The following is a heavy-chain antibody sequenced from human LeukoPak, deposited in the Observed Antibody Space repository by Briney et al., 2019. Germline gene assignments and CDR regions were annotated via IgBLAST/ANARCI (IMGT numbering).Heavy chain of an antibody. D-gene: IGHD5-18*01. CDR2: INPTGSST. V-gene: IGHV1-46*04. CDR3: ARVGRSGSYGFLWFDP. Sequence: ASVKVSCKASGYTFTSRWMHWVRQAPGQRPEWLGVINPTGSSTSYAHKLQGRVTMTRDTSTSTDYMELSSLRSEDTAVYYCARVGRSGSYGFLWFDPWGQGTLVTVSS. CDR1: GYTFTSRW. J-gene: IGHJ5*02.